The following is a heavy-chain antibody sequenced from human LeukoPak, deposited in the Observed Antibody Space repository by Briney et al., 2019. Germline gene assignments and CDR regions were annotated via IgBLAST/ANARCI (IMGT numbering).Heavy chain of an antibody. J-gene: IGHJ4*02. D-gene: IGHD6-13*01. CDR3: ARGDGQGIAAAGLFDY. Sequence: GRSLRLSCAASGFTFTSYAMHWVRQAPGKGLEWVAVISYDGSNKYYADSVEGRFTISRDNSKNTLYLQMNSLRAEDTAVYYCARGDGQGIAAAGLFDYWGQGTLVTVSS. CDR1: GFTFTSYA. V-gene: IGHV3-30*04. CDR2: ISYDGSNK.